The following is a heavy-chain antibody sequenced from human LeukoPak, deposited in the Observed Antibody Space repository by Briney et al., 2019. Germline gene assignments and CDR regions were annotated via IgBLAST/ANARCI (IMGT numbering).Heavy chain of an antibody. Sequence: PSETLSLTCTVSGDSLSSSYWSWVRQPAGKGLEWIGRIYTSGYTNYNPSLKGRVTMSVDTSKNQFSLKLTSITDADAAVYYCARQNIYCSRTSCYEVDWFDPWGQGTLVTVSS. V-gene: IGHV4-4*07. CDR2: IYTSGYT. J-gene: IGHJ5*02. CDR3: ARQNIYCSRTSCYEVDWFDP. CDR1: GDSLSSSY. D-gene: IGHD2-2*01.